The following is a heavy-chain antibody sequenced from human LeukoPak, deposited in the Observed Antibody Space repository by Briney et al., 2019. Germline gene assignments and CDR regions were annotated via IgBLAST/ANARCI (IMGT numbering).Heavy chain of an antibody. V-gene: IGHV3-7*01. D-gene: IGHD6-13*01. Sequence: GGSLRLSCAASGFIFSNYWMSWVRQAPGKGLEWVANIKQGGSEKYYVDSVKGRFTISRDNAKHSLYLQVNSLRVEDTAVYYCARDAAPGLFDYWGQGTLVTVSS. CDR3: ARDAAPGLFDY. CDR2: IKQGGSEK. CDR1: GFIFSNYW. J-gene: IGHJ4*02.